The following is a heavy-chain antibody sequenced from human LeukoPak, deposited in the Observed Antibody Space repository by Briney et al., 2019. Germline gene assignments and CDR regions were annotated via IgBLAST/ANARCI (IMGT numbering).Heavy chain of an antibody. D-gene: IGHD4-23*01. CDR3: ARGRPHGNDY. CDR2: ISGNGGRT. V-gene: IGHV3-23*01. Sequence: GGSLRLSCAAPGFTFSSYAMSWVRQAPGKGLEWVSTISGNGGRTYYADSVKGRFSISRDNAKNTLYLQMNSLRVEDTAVYYCARGRPHGNDYWGQGTLVTVSS. CDR1: GFTFSSYA. J-gene: IGHJ4*02.